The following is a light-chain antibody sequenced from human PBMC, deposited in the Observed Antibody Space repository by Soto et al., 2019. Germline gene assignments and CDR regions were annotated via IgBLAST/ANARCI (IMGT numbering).Light chain of an antibody. CDR3: CSYRTSNTRQIV. Sequence: QSVLTKPASVTGSPGGSITISCAGTSSDVGGYNYISWYQHHPGKAPKLMIYDVSNRPSGVSNRLSGSKSGNTASLSISGLQPEDEADYYCCSYRTSNTRQIVCGTGTKVTVL. V-gene: IGLV2-14*03. CDR1: SSDVGGYNY. J-gene: IGLJ1*01. CDR2: DVS.